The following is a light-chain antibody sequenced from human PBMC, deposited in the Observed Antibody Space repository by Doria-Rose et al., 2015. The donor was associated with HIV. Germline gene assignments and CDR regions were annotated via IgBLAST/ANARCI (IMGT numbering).Light chain of an antibody. J-gene: IGLJ2*01. Sequence: ELIQPPSVSVSPGQTASITCFGDKLGDKYACWYQQKPGQSPVLVIYQDTKRPSGIPERFSGSNSGNTATLTISGTQAMDEADYYCQAWDSSTYVAFGGGTKLTVL. V-gene: IGLV3-1*01. CDR1: KLGDKY. CDR2: QDT. CDR3: QAWDSSTYVA.